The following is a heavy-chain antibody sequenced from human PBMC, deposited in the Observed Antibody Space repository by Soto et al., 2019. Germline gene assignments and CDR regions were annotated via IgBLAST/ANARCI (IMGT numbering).Heavy chain of an antibody. CDR1: GGSISSGGYS. CDR2: IYHSGST. Sequence: QLQLQESGSGLVKPSQTLSLTCAVSGGSISSGGYSWSWIRQPPGKGLEWIGYIYHSGSTYYNPSLTGRVALSVARSKNQASLKLSSVTAADTAVYSCAAGGGLPRYYWGQGTLVTVSS. D-gene: IGHD1-26*01. J-gene: IGHJ4*02. CDR3: AAGGGLPRYY. V-gene: IGHV4-30-2*01.